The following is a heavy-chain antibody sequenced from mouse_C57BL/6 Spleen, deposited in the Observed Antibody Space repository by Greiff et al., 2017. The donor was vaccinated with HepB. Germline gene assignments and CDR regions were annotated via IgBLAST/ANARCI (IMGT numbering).Heavy chain of an antibody. Sequence: QVQLQQPGAELVMPGASVKLSCKASGYTFTSYWMHWVKQRPGQGLEWIGEIDPSDSYTNYNQKFKGKSTLTVDKSSSTAYMQLSSLTSEDSAVYYCARNHYGTFGYWGQGTTLTVSS. CDR1: GYTFTSYW. CDR2: IDPSDSYT. CDR3: ARNHYGTFGY. J-gene: IGHJ2*01. V-gene: IGHV1-69*01. D-gene: IGHD1-1*01.